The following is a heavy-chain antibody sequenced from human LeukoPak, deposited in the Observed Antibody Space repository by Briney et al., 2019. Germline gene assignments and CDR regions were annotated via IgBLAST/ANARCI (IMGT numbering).Heavy chain of an antibody. V-gene: IGHV4-59*01. CDR2: MYNSGST. J-gene: IGHJ3*02. Sequence: SETLSLTCTVSGGSISSYYWSWIRQPPGKGLEWIGYMYNSGSTNYNPSLKSRVTISVDTSKNQFSLKLSSVTAADTAVYYCARAMHRGHGSAFDIWGQGTMVTVSS. CDR1: GGSISSYY. CDR3: ARAMHRGHGSAFDI. D-gene: IGHD3-10*01.